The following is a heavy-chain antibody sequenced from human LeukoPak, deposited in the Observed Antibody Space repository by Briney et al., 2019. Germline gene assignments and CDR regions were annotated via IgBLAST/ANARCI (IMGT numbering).Heavy chain of an antibody. Sequence: GGSLRLSCVASGFTFSSYGMHWVRQAPGKGLEWVAVIIYDGSNKYYVDSVKGRFTISRDNAKNSLYLQMNSLRAEDTAVYYCARDPYDSSWGLCYFDYWGQGNLVTVSS. CDR1: GFTFSSYG. CDR3: ARDPYDSSWGLCYFDY. CDR2: IIYDGSNK. V-gene: IGHV3-30*03. D-gene: IGHD3-22*01. J-gene: IGHJ4*02.